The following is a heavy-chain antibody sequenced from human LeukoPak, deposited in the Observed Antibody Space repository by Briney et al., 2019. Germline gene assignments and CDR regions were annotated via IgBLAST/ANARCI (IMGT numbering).Heavy chain of an antibody. CDR3: AREVPIAAAGIGFDP. V-gene: IGHV1-2*04. Sequence: ASVKVSCKASGYTFTGYYMHWVRQAPGQGLEWMEWINPNSGGTNYAQKFQGWVTMTRDTSISTAYMELSRLRSDDTAVYYCAREVPIAAAGIGFDPWGQGTLVTVSS. J-gene: IGHJ5*02. D-gene: IGHD6-13*01. CDR1: GYTFTGYY. CDR2: INPNSGGT.